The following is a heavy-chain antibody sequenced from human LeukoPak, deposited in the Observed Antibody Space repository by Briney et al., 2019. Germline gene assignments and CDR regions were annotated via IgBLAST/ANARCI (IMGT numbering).Heavy chain of an antibody. J-gene: IGHJ4*02. CDR2: INPSGGST. V-gene: IGHV1-46*01. D-gene: IGHD2-2*01. CDR3: ARDLDIVVVPAALGFDY. Sequence: ASVKVSCEASGYTFTSYYMHWVRQAPGQGLEWMGIINPSGGSTSYAQKFQGRVTMTRDTSTSTVYMELSSLRSEDTAVYYCARDLDIVVVPAALGFDYWGQGTLVTVSS. CDR1: GYTFTSYY.